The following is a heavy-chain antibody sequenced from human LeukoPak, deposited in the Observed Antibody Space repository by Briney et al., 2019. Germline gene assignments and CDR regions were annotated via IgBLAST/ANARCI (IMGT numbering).Heavy chain of an antibody. Sequence: PSETLSLTCTVSGGSISSSSYYWGWIRQPPGKGLEWIGGIYYSGSTYYNPSLKSRVTISVDTSKNQFSLRLSSVTAADTAVYYCARGGYIVGDWGQGTLVTVSS. D-gene: IGHD1-26*01. CDR3: ARGGYIVGD. CDR2: IYYSGST. J-gene: IGHJ4*02. V-gene: IGHV4-39*07. CDR1: GGSISSSSYY.